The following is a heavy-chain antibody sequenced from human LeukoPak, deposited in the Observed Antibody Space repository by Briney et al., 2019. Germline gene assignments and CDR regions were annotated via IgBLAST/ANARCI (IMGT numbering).Heavy chain of an antibody. J-gene: IGHJ4*02. CDR3: AGAPYYDILTGYTQTSFDY. CDR1: GGSFSGYY. V-gene: IGHV4-34*01. D-gene: IGHD3-9*01. Sequence: SETLSLTCAVYGGSFSGYYWSWIRQPPGKGLEWIGEINHSGSTNYNPSLKSRVTISVDTSKNQFSLKLSSVTAADTAVYYCAGAPYYDILTGYTQTSFDYWGQGTLVTVSS. CDR2: INHSGST.